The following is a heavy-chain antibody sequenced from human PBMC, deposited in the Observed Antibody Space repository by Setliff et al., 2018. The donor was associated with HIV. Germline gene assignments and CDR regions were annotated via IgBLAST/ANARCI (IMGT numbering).Heavy chain of an antibody. D-gene: IGHD3-10*01. Sequence: ASVKVSCKASGGTFTRYAINWVRQAPGQGLEWMGGITPIFGEGKYAQKFQGRVTITADESTSTAYMELSGLRSEDTAVYYCATAGEMATIGYSYYYMDVWGKGTTVTVSS. V-gene: IGHV1-69*13. CDR1: GGTFTRYA. CDR3: ATAGEMATIGYSYYYMDV. J-gene: IGHJ6*03. CDR2: ITPIFGEG.